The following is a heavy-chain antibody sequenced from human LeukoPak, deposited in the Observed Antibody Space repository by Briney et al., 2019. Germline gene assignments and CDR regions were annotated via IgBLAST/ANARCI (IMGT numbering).Heavy chain of an antibody. CDR1: GFTVSSDY. D-gene: IGHD3-9*01. J-gene: IGHJ4*02. Sequence: GGSLRLSCAASGFTVSSDYMSWVRQAPGKGLEWVSVIYSGGRTYYADSVKGRFTISRNNSKNTLFLQMNSLRAEDTAVYYCARGMISISQPLYFDYWGQGTLVTVSS. V-gene: IGHV3-53*01. CDR2: IYSGGRT. CDR3: ARGMISISQPLYFDY.